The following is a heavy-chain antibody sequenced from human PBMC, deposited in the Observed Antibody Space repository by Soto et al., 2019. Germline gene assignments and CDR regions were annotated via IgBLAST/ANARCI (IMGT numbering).Heavy chain of an antibody. CDR3: ARARYSYALYYFDY. J-gene: IGHJ4*02. CDR2: ITNRGST. V-gene: IGHV4-59*12. D-gene: IGHD5-18*01. Sequence: SETLSLTCTVSGGSISSDYWSWIRQPPGKGLDWIGYITNRGSTNYNPSLESRVTISVDTSKNQFSLRLSSVTAADTAVYYCARARYSYALYYFDYWGQGTLVTV. CDR1: GGSISSDY.